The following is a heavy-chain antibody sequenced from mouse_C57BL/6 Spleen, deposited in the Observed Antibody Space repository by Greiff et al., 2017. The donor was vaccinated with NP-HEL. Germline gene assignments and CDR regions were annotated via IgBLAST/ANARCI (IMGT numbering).Heavy chain of an antibody. CDR2: INYDGSST. D-gene: IGHD2-4*01. J-gene: IGHJ3*01. CDR3: ARGNDYDLAWFAY. V-gene: IGHV5-16*01. CDR1: GFTFSDYY. Sequence: EVKLMESEGGLVQPGSSMKLSCTASGFTFSDYYMAWVRQVPEKGLEWVANINYDGSSTYYLDSLKSRFIISRDNAKNILYLQMSSLKSEDTATYYCARGNDYDLAWFAYWGQGTLVTVSA.